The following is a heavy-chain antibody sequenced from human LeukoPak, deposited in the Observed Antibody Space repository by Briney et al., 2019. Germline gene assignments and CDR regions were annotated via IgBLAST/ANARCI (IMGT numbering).Heavy chain of an antibody. CDR1: GFTFRSHG. CDR3: ARDGQNGSPYATDV. Sequence: GGSLRLSCAASGFTFRSHGMHWVRQAPGKGLEWVAGIWYDGSNEDYADSVKGRSTISRDNSKNTLYLQMNSLRVEDTAVYYCARDGQNGSPYATDVWGQGTTVTVSS. J-gene: IGHJ6*02. CDR2: IWYDGSNE. D-gene: IGHD3-10*01. V-gene: IGHV3-33*01.